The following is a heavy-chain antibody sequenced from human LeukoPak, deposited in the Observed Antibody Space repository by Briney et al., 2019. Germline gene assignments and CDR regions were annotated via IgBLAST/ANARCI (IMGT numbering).Heavy chain of an antibody. CDR3: ARSRNDFWSGYYSPFGY. D-gene: IGHD3-3*01. CDR1: GGSVSSGSYY. CDR2: VYYSGST. V-gene: IGHV4-61*01. J-gene: IGHJ4*02. Sequence: SETLSLTCTVSGGSVSSGSYYWSWIRQPPGTGLEWIGYVYYSGSTNYNPSLKSRVTISVDTSKNQFSLKLSSVTAADTAVYYCARSRNDFWSGYYSPFGYWGQGTLVTVSS.